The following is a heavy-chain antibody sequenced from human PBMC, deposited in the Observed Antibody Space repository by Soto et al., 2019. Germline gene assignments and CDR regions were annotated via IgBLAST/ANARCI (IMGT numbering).Heavy chain of an antibody. CDR3: ARVGARGSYYYYYGMDV. V-gene: IGHV1-69*01. J-gene: IGHJ6*02. Sequence: QVQLVQSGAEVKKPGSSVKVSCKASGGTFSSYAISWVRQAPGQGLEWMGGIIPIFGTANYAQKFQGRVTITADETTSTAYMELSSLRSEDTAVYYCARVGARGSYYYYYGMDVWGQGTTVTVSS. CDR2: IIPIFGTA. CDR1: GGTFSSYA. D-gene: IGHD1-26*01.